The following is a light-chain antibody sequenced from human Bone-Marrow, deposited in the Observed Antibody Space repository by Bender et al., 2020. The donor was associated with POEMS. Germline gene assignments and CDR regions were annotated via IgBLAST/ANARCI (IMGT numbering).Light chain of an antibody. V-gene: IGLV2-23*01. J-gene: IGLJ3*02. CDR2: EDS. CDR3: CSYAGSHTWV. Sequence: QSALTQPASVSGSPGQSITISCTGTSSDVGSHNLVSWYQQHPGEAPKVMISEDSKRPSGVSNRFSGSKSGNTASLTISGLQTEDEADYYCCSYAGSHTWVFGGGTKLTVL. CDR1: SSDVGSHNL.